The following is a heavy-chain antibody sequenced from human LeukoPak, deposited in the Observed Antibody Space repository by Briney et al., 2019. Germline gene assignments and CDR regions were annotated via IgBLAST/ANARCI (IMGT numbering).Heavy chain of an antibody. D-gene: IGHD2-15*01. CDR2: IYYSGST. Sequence: SETLSLTCTVSGGSISSSSYYWGWIRQPPGKGLERIGSIYYSGSTYYNPSLKSRVTISVDTSKNQFSLKLSSVTAADTAVYYCAAAPIGYCSGGSCYSWFDPWGQGTLVTVSS. CDR1: GGSISSSSYY. V-gene: IGHV4-39*01. CDR3: AAAPIGYCSGGSCYSWFDP. J-gene: IGHJ5*02.